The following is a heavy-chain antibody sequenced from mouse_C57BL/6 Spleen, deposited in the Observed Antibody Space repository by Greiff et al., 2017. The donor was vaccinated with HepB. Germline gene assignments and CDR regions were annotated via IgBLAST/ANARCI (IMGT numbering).Heavy chain of an antibody. V-gene: IGHV1-81*01. CDR3: AREDYGSSFTFAY. J-gene: IGHJ3*01. Sequence: QVQLQQSGAELARPGASVKLSCKASGYTFTSYGISWVKQRTGQGLEWIGEIYPRSGNTYYNEKFKGKATLTADKSSSTAYMELRSLTSEDSAVYFCAREDYGSSFTFAYWGQGTLVTVSA. CDR1: GYTFTSYG. D-gene: IGHD1-1*01. CDR2: IYPRSGNT.